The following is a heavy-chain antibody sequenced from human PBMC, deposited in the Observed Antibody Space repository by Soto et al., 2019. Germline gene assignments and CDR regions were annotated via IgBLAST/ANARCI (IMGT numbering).Heavy chain of an antibody. CDR3: AALTKAAAGTGSYYYYGMDV. D-gene: IGHD6-13*01. J-gene: IGHJ6*02. CDR2: IYHSGST. CDR1: VGSISSSNW. Sequence: SETLSLTCAVSVGSISSSNWWSWVRQPPGKGLEWIGEIYHSGSTNYNPSLKSRVTISVDKSKNQFSLKLSSVTAADTAVYYCAALTKAAAGTGSYYYYGMDVWGQGTTVTVSS. V-gene: IGHV4-4*02.